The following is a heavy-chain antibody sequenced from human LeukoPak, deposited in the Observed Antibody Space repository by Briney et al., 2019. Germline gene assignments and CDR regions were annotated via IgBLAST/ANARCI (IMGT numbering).Heavy chain of an antibody. CDR2: IYHSGGT. CDR3: ARRGAFDI. CDR1: GYSISSGYY. V-gene: IGHV4-38-2*01. D-gene: IGHD3-10*01. J-gene: IGHJ3*02. Sequence: SETLSLTCAVSGYSISSGYYWGWIRQPPGKGLEWIGSIYHSGGTYYNPSLKRRVTISVDTSKNQFSLKLSSVTAADTAVCYCARRGAFDIWGQGTMVTVSS.